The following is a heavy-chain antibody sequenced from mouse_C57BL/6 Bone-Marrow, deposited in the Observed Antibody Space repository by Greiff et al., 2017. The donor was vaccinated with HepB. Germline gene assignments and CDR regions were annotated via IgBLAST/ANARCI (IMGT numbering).Heavy chain of an antibody. V-gene: IGHV1-52*01. Sequence: VQLQQPGAELVRPGSSVKLSCKASGYTFSSYWMHWVKQRPIQGLEWIGNIDPSDSETHYNQKFKDKATLTVDKSSSTAYMQLSSLTSEDSAVYYCARSDYYGSSVDYWGQGTTLTVSS. J-gene: IGHJ2*01. CDR3: ARSDYYGSSVDY. CDR2: IDPSDSET. D-gene: IGHD1-1*01. CDR1: GYTFSSYW.